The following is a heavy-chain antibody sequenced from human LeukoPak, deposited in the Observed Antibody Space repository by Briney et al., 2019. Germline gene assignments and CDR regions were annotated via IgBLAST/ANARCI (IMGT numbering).Heavy chain of an antibody. D-gene: IGHD6-13*01. CDR3: AKECLEGYSSGWYVDWFDP. CDR1: GFTFSSYG. CDR2: IRYYGSNK. Sequence: GGSLRLSCAASGFTFSSYGMHWVRQAPGKGLEWVAFIRYYGSNKYYADSVKGRFTISRDNSKNTLYLQMNSLRAEDTAVYYCAKECLEGYSSGWYVDWFDPWGQGTLVAFSS. V-gene: IGHV3-30*02. J-gene: IGHJ5*02.